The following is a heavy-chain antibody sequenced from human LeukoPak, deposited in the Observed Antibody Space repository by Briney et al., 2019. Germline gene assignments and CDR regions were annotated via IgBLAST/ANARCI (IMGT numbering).Heavy chain of an antibody. D-gene: IGHD6-19*01. CDR3: ARVLFYSSGNKSNRVDY. V-gene: IGHV1-2*02. CDR2: INPDSGGT. J-gene: IGHJ4*02. CDR1: GYTFTSYG. Sequence: GASVKVSCKASGYTFTSYGISWVRQAPGQGLEWMGWINPDSGGTNYAQKFQGRVTMTRDTFIRTAYMELSRLRSDDTAVYYCARVLFYSSGNKSNRVDYWGQGTLVTVSS.